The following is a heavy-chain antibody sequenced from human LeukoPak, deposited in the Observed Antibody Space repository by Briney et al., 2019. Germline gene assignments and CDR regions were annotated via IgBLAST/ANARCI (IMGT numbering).Heavy chain of an antibody. CDR3: ARLRYNWILPGPDAFDI. D-gene: IGHD1-1*01. Sequence: SETLSLTCTVSGGSISNSYYWGWIRQPPGQGLEWIGSIYYSGSTYYNPSLKSRVTISVDTSKNQFSLKLSSVTAADTAVYYCARLRYNWILPGPDAFDIWGQGTKVTVSS. CDR1: GGSISNSYY. V-gene: IGHV4-39*01. J-gene: IGHJ3*02. CDR2: IYYSGST.